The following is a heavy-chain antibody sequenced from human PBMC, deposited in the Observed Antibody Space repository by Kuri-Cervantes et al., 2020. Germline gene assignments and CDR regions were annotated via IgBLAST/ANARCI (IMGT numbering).Heavy chain of an antibody. CDR2: ISGSGGST. CDR1: GFTFSSYA. CDR3: ARGLDDYVWGSYRLALDY. Sequence: GGSLRLSCAASGFTFSSYAMSWVRQAPGKGLEWVSAISGSGGSTYYADSVKGRFTISRDNSKNTLYLQMNSLRAEDTAVYYCARGLDDYVWGSYRLALDYWGQGTLVTVSS. V-gene: IGHV3-23*01. D-gene: IGHD3-16*02. J-gene: IGHJ4*02.